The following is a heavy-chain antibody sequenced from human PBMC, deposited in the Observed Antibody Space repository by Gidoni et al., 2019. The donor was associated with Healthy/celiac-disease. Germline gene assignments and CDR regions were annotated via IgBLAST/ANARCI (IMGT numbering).Heavy chain of an antibody. CDR1: GFTFSSYG. CDR2: ISYDGSNK. Sequence: QVQLVESGGGAVQPGRSLRLSCAASGFTFSSYGMHWVRQAPGKGLEWVAVISYDGSNKYYADSVKGRFTISRDNSKNTLYLQMNSLRAEDTAVYYCARSVVVVAYFDYWGQGTLVTVSS. CDR3: ARSVVVVAYFDY. D-gene: IGHD2-15*01. V-gene: IGHV3-30*03. J-gene: IGHJ4*02.